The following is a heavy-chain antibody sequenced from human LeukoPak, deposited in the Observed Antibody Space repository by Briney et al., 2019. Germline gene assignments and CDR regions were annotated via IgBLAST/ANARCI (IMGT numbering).Heavy chain of an antibody. Sequence: GGSLRLSCVASEFAFVKYGMHWVRQAPGKGLEWVAFIRYDGSNKYYADSVKGRFTISRDNSKNTLYLQMNSLRAEDTAVYYCARDTGPGFDYWGQGTLVTVSS. V-gene: IGHV3-30*02. CDR1: EFAFVKYG. CDR3: ARDTGPGFDY. D-gene: IGHD4-11*01. CDR2: IRYDGSNK. J-gene: IGHJ4*02.